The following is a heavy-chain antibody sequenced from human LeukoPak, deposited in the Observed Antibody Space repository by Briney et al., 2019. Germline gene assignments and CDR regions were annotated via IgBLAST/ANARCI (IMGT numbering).Heavy chain of an antibody. Sequence: SVKVSCKASGGTFSSYAISWVRQAPGQGLEWMGGIIPIFGTANYAQKFQGRVTITADESTSTAYMELSSLRSEDTAVYCCARLTVRGVKPSLVYYYYGMDVWGQGTTVTVSS. CDR2: IIPIFGTA. J-gene: IGHJ6*02. CDR3: ARLTVRGVKPSLVYYYYGMDV. CDR1: GGTFSSYA. V-gene: IGHV1-69*13. D-gene: IGHD3-10*01.